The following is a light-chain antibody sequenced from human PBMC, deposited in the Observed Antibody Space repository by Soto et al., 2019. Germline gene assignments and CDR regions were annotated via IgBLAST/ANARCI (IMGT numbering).Light chain of an antibody. CDR2: EVN. CDR3: CSYAGSSTLYV. J-gene: IGLJ1*01. Sequence: SVLPQPASLSGAPGQSITISCTGTSSDVGSYNLVSWYQQHPGKAPKLMIYEVNKRPSGVSNRFSGSKSGNTASLTISGLQAEDEADYYCCSYAGSSTLYVFGTGAKVTVL. V-gene: IGLV2-23*02. CDR1: SSDVGSYNL.